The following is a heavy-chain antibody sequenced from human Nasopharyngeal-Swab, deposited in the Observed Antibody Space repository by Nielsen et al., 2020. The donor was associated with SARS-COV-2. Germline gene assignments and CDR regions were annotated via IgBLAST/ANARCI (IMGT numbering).Heavy chain of an antibody. V-gene: IGHV3-30-3*01. J-gene: IGHJ4*02. CDR3: AKDGALDYGLDY. D-gene: IGHD4-17*01. CDR1: GFTFSSYA. Sequence: GESLKISCAASGFTFSSYAMHWVRQAPGKGLEWVAVISYDGSNKYYADSVKGRFTISRDNSKNTLYLQMNSLRAEDTAVYYCAKDGALDYGLDYWGQGTLVTVSS. CDR2: ISYDGSNK.